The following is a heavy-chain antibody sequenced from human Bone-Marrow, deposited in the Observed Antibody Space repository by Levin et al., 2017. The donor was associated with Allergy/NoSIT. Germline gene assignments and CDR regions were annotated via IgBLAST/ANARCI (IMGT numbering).Heavy chain of an antibody. D-gene: IGHD2-15*01. CDR3: AKDLGYCSGSSCYGTYYYYGMDV. CDR2: ISWNSGGM. J-gene: IGHJ6*02. V-gene: IGHV3-9*01. Sequence: GGSLRLSCAASGFTFDDYAMHWVRQAPGKGLEWVAGISWNSGGMDYAGSVKGRFTISRDNAKNSLYLQMNSLRPEDTALYYCAKDLGYCSGSSCYGTYYYYGMDVWGQGTTVTVS. CDR1: GFTFDDYA.